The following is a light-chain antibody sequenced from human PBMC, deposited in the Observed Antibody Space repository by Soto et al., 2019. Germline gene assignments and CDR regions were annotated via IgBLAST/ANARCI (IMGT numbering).Light chain of an antibody. V-gene: IGLV2-14*01. CDR1: SSDVGRYNY. Sequence: QSVLTQPASVSGSPGQSITISCTGTSSDVGRYNYVSWYQQHPGKAPKLMIYEVSNRPSGVSNRFSASKSGNTASLTISGLHAEDEADYYCTSYTSSTTWVFGGGTKVTVL. J-gene: IGLJ3*02. CDR3: TSYTSSTTWV. CDR2: EVS.